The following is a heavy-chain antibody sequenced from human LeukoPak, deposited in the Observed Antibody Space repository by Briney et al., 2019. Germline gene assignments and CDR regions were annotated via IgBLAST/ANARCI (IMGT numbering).Heavy chain of an antibody. D-gene: IGHD1-26*01. CDR1: GGSTGRGSSY. V-gene: IGHV4-61*02. CDR3: ARDGPSIVGAPLFDY. CDR2: IFISGST. J-gene: IGHJ4*02. Sequence: TSQTLSLTRTVSGGSTGRGSSYGRWIRPHAGEGMEWIGRIFISGSTNYNPSLKSRVTVSVDPSKNQFSRKLSSVTAADTAVYYCARDGPSIVGAPLFDYWGQGTLVTVSS.